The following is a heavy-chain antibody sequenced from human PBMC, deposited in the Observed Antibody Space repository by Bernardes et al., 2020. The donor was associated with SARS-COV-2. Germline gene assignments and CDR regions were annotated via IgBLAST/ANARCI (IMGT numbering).Heavy chain of an antibody. V-gene: IGHV3-48*04. Sequence: GGSLRLSCAASASSGSTFSDHSSIRVRQAPGKGLAWISFISRSSGTIYYADSVQGRFTISRDNAKNEVYLQMNSLRVEDTAVYYCAREYDSRGRFDFWGQGTLVTVSS. CDR2: ISRSSGTI. J-gene: IGHJ4*02. CDR1: ASSGSTFSDHS. D-gene: IGHD3-22*01. CDR3: AREYDSRGRFDF.